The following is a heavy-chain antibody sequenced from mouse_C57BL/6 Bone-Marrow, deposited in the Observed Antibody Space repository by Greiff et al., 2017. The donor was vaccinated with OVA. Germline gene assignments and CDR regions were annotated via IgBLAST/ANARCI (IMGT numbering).Heavy chain of an antibody. CDR3: ARTHNWDFDY. V-gene: IGHV1-61*01. CDR2: IYPSDSET. CDR1: GYTFTSYW. Sequence: QVQLQQPGAELVRPGSSVKLSCKASGYTFTSYWMDWVKQRPGQGLEWIGNIYPSDSETHYNQKFKDKATLTVDKSSSTAYMQLSSLTSEDSAVYYCARTHNWDFDYWGQGTTLTVSS. J-gene: IGHJ2*01. D-gene: IGHD4-1*01.